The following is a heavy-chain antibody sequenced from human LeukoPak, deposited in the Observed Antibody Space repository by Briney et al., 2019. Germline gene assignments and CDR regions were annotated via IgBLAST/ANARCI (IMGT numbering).Heavy chain of an antibody. CDR1: GFTFSSYG. D-gene: IGHD3-10*01. J-gene: IGHJ4*02. CDR2: IRYDGSNK. CDR3: AKDRYYGSGSYSNLFDY. Sequence: GGSLRLSCAAPGFTFSSYGMHWVRQAPGKGLEWVAFIRYDGSNKYYADSVKGRFTISRDNSKNTLYLQMNSLRAEDTAVYYCAKDRYYGSGSYSNLFDYWGQGTLVTVSS. V-gene: IGHV3-30*02.